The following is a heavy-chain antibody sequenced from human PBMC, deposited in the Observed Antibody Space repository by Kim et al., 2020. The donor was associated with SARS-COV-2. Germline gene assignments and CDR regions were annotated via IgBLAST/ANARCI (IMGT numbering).Heavy chain of an antibody. CDR3: ARDRGRARLLAYYGMDV. CDR2: ISAYNGNT. D-gene: IGHD3-3*01. J-gene: IGHJ6*02. CDR1: GYTFTSYG. Sequence: ASVKVSCKASGYTFTSYGISWVRQAPGQGLEWMGWISAYNGNTNYAQKLQGRVTMTTDTSTSTAYMELRSLRSDDTAVYYCARDRGRARLLAYYGMDVWGQGTTVTVSS. V-gene: IGHV1-18*01.